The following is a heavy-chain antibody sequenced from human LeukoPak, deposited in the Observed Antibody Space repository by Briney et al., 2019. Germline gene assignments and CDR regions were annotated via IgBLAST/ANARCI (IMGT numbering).Heavy chain of an antibody. J-gene: IGHJ4*02. CDR2: INPSGGST. V-gene: IGHV1-46*01. Sequence: ALVKVSCKASGYTFTSYYMHWVRQAPGQGLEWMGIINPSGGSTSYAQKFQGRVTMTTDTSTSTVYMELSSLRSEDTAVNYCARKISGWKQFNYWGQGTLVTVSS. CDR3: ARKISGWKQFNY. CDR1: GYTFTSYY. D-gene: IGHD6-19*01.